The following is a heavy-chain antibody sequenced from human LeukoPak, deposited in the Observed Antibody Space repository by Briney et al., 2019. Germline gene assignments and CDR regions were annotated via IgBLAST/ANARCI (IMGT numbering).Heavy chain of an antibody. CDR2: ISSSSSTI. D-gene: IGHD1-26*01. Sequence: EGSLRLSCAASGFTFSSYSMNWVRQAPGKGLEWGSYISSSSSTIYYADSVKGRFTISRDNAKNSLYLQMNSLRAEDTAVYYCARVEWELHDHFDYWGQGTLVTVSS. J-gene: IGHJ4*02. CDR3: ARVEWELHDHFDY. CDR1: GFTFSSYS. V-gene: IGHV3-48*01.